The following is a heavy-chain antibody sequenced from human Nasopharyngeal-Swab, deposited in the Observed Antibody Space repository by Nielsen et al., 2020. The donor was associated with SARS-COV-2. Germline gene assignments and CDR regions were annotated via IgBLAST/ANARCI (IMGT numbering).Heavy chain of an antibody. V-gene: IGHV3-33*01. D-gene: IGHD2-15*01. Sequence: WIRQPPGKGLEWVAVIWYDRSNKYYADSVKGRFTISRDNSKNTLYLQMNSLRAEDTAVYYCARGVEFDPWGQGTLVTVSS. CDR3: ARGVEFDP. CDR2: IWYDRSNK. J-gene: IGHJ5*02.